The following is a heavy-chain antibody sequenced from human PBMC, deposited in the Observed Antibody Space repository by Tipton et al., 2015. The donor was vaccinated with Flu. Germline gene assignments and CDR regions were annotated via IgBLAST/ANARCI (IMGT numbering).Heavy chain of an antibody. CDR3: AGIADIHSSGYYYVLPHFDC. Sequence: TLSLTCIVSGDSFSRYYWTWIRQPPGKGLEWIGYIYYTGRTNYNPSLKSRVTMSIDTSKNHFSVKLNSVTAADTAVYYCAGIADIHSSGYYYVLPHFDCWGQGALVTVSS. D-gene: IGHD3-22*01. J-gene: IGHJ4*02. CDR1: GDSFSRYY. V-gene: IGHV4-59*01. CDR2: IYYTGRT.